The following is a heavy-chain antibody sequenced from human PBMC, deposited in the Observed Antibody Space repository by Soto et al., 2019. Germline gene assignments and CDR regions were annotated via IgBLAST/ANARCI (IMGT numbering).Heavy chain of an antibody. J-gene: IGHJ4*02. Sequence: PGGSLRLSCAASGFTFSSYSMNWVRQAPGKGLEWVSSISSSSSYIYYADSVKGRFTISRDNAKNSLYLQMNSLRAEDTAVYYCARALGNSNYVKYFDYWGQGTLVTVSS. CDR3: ARALGNSNYVKYFDY. CDR2: ISSSSSYI. CDR1: GFTFSSYS. D-gene: IGHD4-4*01. V-gene: IGHV3-21*01.